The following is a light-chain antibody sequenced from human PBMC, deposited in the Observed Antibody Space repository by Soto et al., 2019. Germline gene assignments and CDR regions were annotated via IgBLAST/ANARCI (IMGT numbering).Light chain of an antibody. CDR2: DVN. Sequence: QSVLTQPRSVSGSPGQSVTISCIGTNSDIGGYNYVSWYRQYPGKAPKVVIYDVNKRPSGVPDRFSGSKSANTASLTISGLQAEDEADYYCCSYPGSYTFVFGTGTKVTVL. CDR1: NSDIGGYNY. V-gene: IGLV2-11*01. J-gene: IGLJ1*01. CDR3: CSYPGSYTFV.